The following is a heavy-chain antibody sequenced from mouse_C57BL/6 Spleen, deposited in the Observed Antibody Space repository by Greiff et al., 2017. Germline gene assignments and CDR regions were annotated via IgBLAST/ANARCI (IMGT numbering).Heavy chain of an antibody. Sequence: QVQLKQSGAELVRPGASVTLSCKASGYTFTDYEMHWVKQTPVHGLEWIGAIDPETGGTAYNQKFKGKAILTADKSSSTAYMELRSLTSEDSAVYYCTRGTTVASFDYWGQGTTLTVSS. CDR1: GYTFTDYE. J-gene: IGHJ2*01. CDR2: IDPETGGT. CDR3: TRGTTVASFDY. D-gene: IGHD1-1*01. V-gene: IGHV1-15*01.